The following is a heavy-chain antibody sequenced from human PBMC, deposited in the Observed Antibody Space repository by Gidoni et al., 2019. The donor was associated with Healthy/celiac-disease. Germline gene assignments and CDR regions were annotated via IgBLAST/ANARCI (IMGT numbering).Heavy chain of an antibody. V-gene: IGHV1-24*01. CDR3: ATPVTTWGGYFQH. Sequence: QVQLVQSGAEVKKPGAAVKVSGKDSGYTTTELPMHWVRQAPGKGLEWMGGFDPEDGATIYAQKFPGRVPMTEDTSTDTAYMALSSLRSEDTAVYYCATPVTTWGGYFQHWGQGTLVTVSS. CDR2: FDPEDGAT. D-gene: IGHD4-17*01. CDR1: GYTTTELP. J-gene: IGHJ1*01.